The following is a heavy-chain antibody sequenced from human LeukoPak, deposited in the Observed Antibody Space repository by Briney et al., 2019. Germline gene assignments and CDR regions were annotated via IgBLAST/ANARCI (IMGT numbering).Heavy chain of an antibody. V-gene: IGHV4-4*07. D-gene: IGHD6-19*01. CDR1: GGSISSYY. Sequence: SETLSLTCTVSGGSISSYYWSWIRQPAGKGLEWIGRIYTSGSTNYNPSLKSRVTMSVDTSKNQFSLKLSSVTAADTAVYYCARRISSGWYPSIYYYYYYMDVWGKGTTVTVSS. CDR3: ARRISSGWYPSIYYYYYYMDV. J-gene: IGHJ6*03. CDR2: IYTSGST.